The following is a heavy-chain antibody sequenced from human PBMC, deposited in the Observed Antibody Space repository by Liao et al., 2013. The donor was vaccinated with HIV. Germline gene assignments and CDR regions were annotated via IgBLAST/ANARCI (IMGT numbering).Heavy chain of an antibody. V-gene: IGHV4-61*02. Sequence: QVQLQESGPGLVKPSQTLSLTCTVSGGSISSGSYYWSWIRQPAGKGLEWIGRIYTSGSTNYNPSLKSRVTMSVDTSKNQFSLKLSSVTAADTAVYYCARTMIVVVKPPTHYWYFDLWGRGTLVTVSS. CDR3: ARTMIVVVKPPTHYWYFDL. J-gene: IGHJ2*01. D-gene: IGHD3-22*01. CDR1: GGSISSGSYY. CDR2: IYTSGST.